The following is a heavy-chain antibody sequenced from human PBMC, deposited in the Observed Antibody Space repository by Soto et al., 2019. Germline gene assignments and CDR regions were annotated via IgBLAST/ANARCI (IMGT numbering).Heavy chain of an antibody. CDR1: GGSISNYY. V-gene: IGHV4-59*01. J-gene: IGHJ4*02. D-gene: IGHD5-12*01. CDR2: VFYSGTT. CDR3: ASHRYSASHYDDF. Sequence: SETLSLTCTVSGGSISNYYWTWIRQPPGKRLEWIGYVFYSGTTNYNPSLKSRVTMSVDTSKKEFSLRLDSVTAADTAVYYCASHRYSASHYDDFWGPGTLVTVSS.